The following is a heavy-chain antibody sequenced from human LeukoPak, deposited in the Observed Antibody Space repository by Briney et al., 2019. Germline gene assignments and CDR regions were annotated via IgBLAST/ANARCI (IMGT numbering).Heavy chain of an antibody. CDR3: GRGERLGVDY. Sequence: SETLSLTCTVSGGSISNYYWSWIRQPPGKGLEWIAYIYYSGSSNYNPSLKSRVTIAVDTSKNQFSLNLSSVTAADTAVYYCGRGERLGVDYWGQGTLVTVSS. V-gene: IGHV4-59*01. D-gene: IGHD1-26*01. CDR2: IYYSGSS. J-gene: IGHJ4*02. CDR1: GGSISNYY.